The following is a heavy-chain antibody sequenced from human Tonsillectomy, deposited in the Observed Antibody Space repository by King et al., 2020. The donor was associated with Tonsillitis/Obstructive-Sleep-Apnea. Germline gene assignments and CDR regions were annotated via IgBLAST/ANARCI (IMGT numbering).Heavy chain of an antibody. J-gene: IGHJ5*02. Sequence: VPLQESGPGLVKPSETLSLTCTVSGGSVSSGSYYWSWIRQPPGKGLEWIGYIYYSGSTNYNPSLKSRVTISVDTSKNQFSLKLSSVTAADTAVYYCARMLRGDWAYNWFDPWGQGTLVTVSS. V-gene: IGHV4-61*01. CDR3: ARMLRGDWAYNWFDP. CDR1: GGSVSSGSYY. CDR2: IYYSGST. D-gene: IGHD2-21*02.